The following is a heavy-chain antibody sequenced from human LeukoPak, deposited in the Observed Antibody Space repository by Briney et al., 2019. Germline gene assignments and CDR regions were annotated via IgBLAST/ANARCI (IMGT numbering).Heavy chain of an antibody. V-gene: IGHV3-11*01. CDR2: ISSSGGTI. CDR3: ARVRSSSVRLGFDP. CDR1: GFTFSDYY. Sequence: PGGSLRLSCAASGFTFSDYYVSWIRQAPGKGLEWVSYISSSGGTIYYADSVKGRFTISRDNAKNSLYLQMNSLRAEDTAVYYCARVRSSSVRLGFDPWGQGTLVTVSS. D-gene: IGHD6-6*01. J-gene: IGHJ5*02.